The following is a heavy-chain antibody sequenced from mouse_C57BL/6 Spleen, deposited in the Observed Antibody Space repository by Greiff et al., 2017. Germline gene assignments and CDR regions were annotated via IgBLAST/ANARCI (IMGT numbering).Heavy chain of an antibody. CDR2: IYPGCGST. V-gene: IGHV1-55*01. D-gene: IGHD1-1*01. CDR1: GYTFTSYW. J-gene: IGHJ3*01. Sequence: QVQLQQPGAELVKPGASVQLSCKASGYTFTSYWITWVKQRPGQGLEWIGDIYPGCGSTYYNDTFKSKATLSVDTSSNPAYLQLGSLTSEDSAVYYCASEECYGRAVAYWGQGTLVTVSA. CDR3: ASEECYGRAVAY.